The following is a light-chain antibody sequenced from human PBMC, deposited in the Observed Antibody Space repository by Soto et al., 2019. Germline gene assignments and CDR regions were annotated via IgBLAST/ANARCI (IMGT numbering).Light chain of an antibody. CDR1: HFVSDS. J-gene: IGKJ1*01. Sequence: VLTQSPATLSLSPGEGATLSCRASHFVSDSLAWYQQRPGQPPRLLVYDASRRAPGIPDRFSGSGSGTEFTLTISRLEPEDFAVDYCQQYGSSGTFGQGTKVDIK. CDR3: QQYGSSGT. V-gene: IGKV3-20*01. CDR2: DAS.